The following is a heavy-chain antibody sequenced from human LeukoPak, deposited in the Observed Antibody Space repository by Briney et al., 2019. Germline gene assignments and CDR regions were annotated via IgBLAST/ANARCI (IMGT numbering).Heavy chain of an antibody. V-gene: IGHV3-7*02. CDR1: RFILNRYV. D-gene: IGHD3-9*01. J-gene: IGHJ4*02. CDR2: IKEDGSER. Sequence: GGPLRLSCAASRFILNRYVTHWVRQAPGKGLEWVANIKEDGSERYYVDSLKGRFTISRDNAKISLYLQMNSLRAEGTAVYYFAIIFETPEYWGQGTLVTVSS. CDR3: AIIFETPEY.